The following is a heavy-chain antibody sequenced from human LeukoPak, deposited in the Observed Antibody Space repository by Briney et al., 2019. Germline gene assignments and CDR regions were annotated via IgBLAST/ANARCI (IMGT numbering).Heavy chain of an antibody. CDR3: ARVPYCSGGRCSSWIDH. CDR1: GFIFSSYG. J-gene: IGHJ4*02. Sequence: GGSLRLSCAASGFIFSSYGMHWVRQAPGKGLEWGALIWYDGTNEYYTDSVKGRFTISRANSKNTLYLQMNSLRAEDTAVYYCARVPYCSGGRCSSWIDHWGQGTLVTVSS. V-gene: IGHV3-33*01. D-gene: IGHD2-15*01. CDR2: IWYDGTNE.